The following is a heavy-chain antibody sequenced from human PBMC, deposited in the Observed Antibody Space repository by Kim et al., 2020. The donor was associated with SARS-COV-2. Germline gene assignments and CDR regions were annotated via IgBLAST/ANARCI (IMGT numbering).Heavy chain of an antibody. CDR2: ISYDGSNK. CDR1: GFTFSSYG. D-gene: IGHD5-12*01. CDR3: ASEWLQPVDY. V-gene: IGHV3-30*03. J-gene: IGHJ4*02. Sequence: GGSLRLSCAASGFTFSSYGMHWVRQAPGKGLEWVAVISYDGSNKYYADSVKGRFTISRDNSKNTLYLQMNSLRAEDTAVYYCASEWLQPVDYWGQGTLVTVSS.